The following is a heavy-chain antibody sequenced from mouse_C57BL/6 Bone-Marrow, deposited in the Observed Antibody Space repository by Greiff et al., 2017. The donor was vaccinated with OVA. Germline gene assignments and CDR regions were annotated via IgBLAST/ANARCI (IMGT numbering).Heavy chain of an antibody. CDR2: ISSGSSTN. CDR1: GFTFSDYG. V-gene: IGHV5-17*01. CDR3: ARDDYEFAY. J-gene: IGHJ3*01. Sequence: EVKLVESGGGLVKPGGSLKLSCAASGFTFSDYGMHWVRQAPEKGLEWVAYISSGSSTNYYADTVKGRFTISRDNTKNTLFLQMTSLRSEDTAMYYCARDDYEFAYWGQGTLVTVSA. D-gene: IGHD2-4*01.